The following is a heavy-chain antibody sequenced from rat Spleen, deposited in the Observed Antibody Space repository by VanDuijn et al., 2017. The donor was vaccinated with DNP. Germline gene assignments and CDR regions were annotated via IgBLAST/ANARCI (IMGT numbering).Heavy chain of an antibody. V-gene: IGHV5S10*01. D-gene: IGHD1-3*01. J-gene: IGHJ2*01. CDR2: IIYDGSRT. CDR1: GFTFSDYN. CDR3: ATRAYGSSYFDY. Sequence: EVQLVESGGSLVQPGRSLKLSCAASGFTFSDYNMAWVRQAPKKGLEWVATIIYDGSRTYYRDSVKGRFTVSRDNAKSILYLQMDSLRSEDSATFYCATRAYGSSYFDYWGQGVMVTVSS.